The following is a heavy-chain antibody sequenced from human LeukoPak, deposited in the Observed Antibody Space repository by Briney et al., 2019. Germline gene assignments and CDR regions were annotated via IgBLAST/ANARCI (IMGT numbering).Heavy chain of an antibody. V-gene: IGHV3-21*04. Sequence: GGSLRLSCAASGFTFSSYSMNWVRQAPGKGLEWVSSISSSSGYIYYADSVKGRFTISRDNAKNTLYLQMNSLRAEDTAVYYCAKDRNYYDSSGYIYYFDYWGQGTLVTVSS. CDR3: AKDRNYYDSSGYIYYFDY. D-gene: IGHD3-22*01. J-gene: IGHJ4*02. CDR1: GFTFSSYS. CDR2: ISSSSGYI.